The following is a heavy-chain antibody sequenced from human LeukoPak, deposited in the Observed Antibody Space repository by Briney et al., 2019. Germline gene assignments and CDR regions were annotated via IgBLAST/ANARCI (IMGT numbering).Heavy chain of an antibody. Sequence: SETLSLTCGVHGAPFSLYHWSWIRQSPGKGLEWVGEVNRWGSTNYNPSLESRVTISVDTSKNQFSLNLRSPTAADTAVYYCATDSQSSVYYFWSQGALITVSS. D-gene: IGHD6-25*01. CDR1: GAPFSLYH. V-gene: IGHV4-34*01. CDR2: VNRWGST. CDR3: ATDSQSSVYYF. J-gene: IGHJ4*02.